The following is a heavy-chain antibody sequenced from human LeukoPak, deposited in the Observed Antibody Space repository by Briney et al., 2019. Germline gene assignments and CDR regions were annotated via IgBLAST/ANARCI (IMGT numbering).Heavy chain of an antibody. CDR1: GFTFSSYG. V-gene: IGHV3-30*02. CDR2: IRYDGSNK. CDR3: AKVLTFGGVIVDAFDI. J-gene: IGHJ3*02. D-gene: IGHD3-16*02. Sequence: GGSLRLSCAASGFTFSSYGMHWVRQAPGKGLEWVAFIRYDGSNKYYADSVKGRFTISRDNSKNTLYLQMNSLRAEDTAVYYCAKVLTFGGVIVDAFDIWGQGTMVTVSS.